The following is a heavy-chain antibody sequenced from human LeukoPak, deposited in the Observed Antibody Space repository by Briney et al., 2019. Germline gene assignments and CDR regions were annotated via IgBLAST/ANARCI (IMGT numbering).Heavy chain of an antibody. V-gene: IGHV1-2*02. D-gene: IGHD3-10*01. CDR1: GYTFIGYY. Sequence: ASVKVSCKASGYTFIGYYMHWVRQAPGQGLEWMGWINPHTGDTKYAQKFQGRVTMTRDTSISTAYMELSRLRSDDTAVYYGARAGDTMVRTTFDYWGQGTLVTVSS. J-gene: IGHJ4*02. CDR3: ARAGDTMVRTTFDY. CDR2: INPHTGDT.